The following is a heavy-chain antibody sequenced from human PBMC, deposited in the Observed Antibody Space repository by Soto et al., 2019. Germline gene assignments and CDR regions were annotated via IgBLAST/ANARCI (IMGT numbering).Heavy chain of an antibody. CDR1: GGSFSGYY. J-gene: IGHJ4*02. CDR2: INHSGST. CDR3: ARRAIMITFGGVISPGYFDY. V-gene: IGHV4-34*01. D-gene: IGHD3-16*01. Sequence: SSETLSLTCAVYGGSFSGYYWSWTRQPPGKGLEWIGEINHSGSTNYNPSLKSRVTISVDTSKNQFSLKLSSVTAADTAVYYCARRAIMITFGGVISPGYFDYWGQGTLVTVSS.